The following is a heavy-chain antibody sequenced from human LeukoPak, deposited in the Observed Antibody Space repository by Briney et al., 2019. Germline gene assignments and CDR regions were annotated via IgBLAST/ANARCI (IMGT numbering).Heavy chain of an antibody. V-gene: IGHV1-18*01. J-gene: IGHJ4*02. CDR3: ARDLWFGEALGPPNYYFDY. D-gene: IGHD3-10*01. CDR1: GYTFTSYG. CDR2: ISAYNGNT. Sequence: GASVKVSCKASGYTFTSYGISWVRQAPGQGLEWMGWISAYNGNTNYAQKLQGRVTMTTDTSTSTAYMELRSLRSDDTAVYYCARDLWFGEALGPPNYYFDYWGQGTLVTVSS.